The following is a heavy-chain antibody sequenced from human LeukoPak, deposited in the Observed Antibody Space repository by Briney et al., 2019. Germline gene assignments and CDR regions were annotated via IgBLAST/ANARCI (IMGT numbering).Heavy chain of an antibody. D-gene: IGHD4-17*01. CDR2: ISGSGGST. V-gene: IGHV3-23*01. CDR1: GFTFSSYA. J-gene: IGHJ4*02. Sequence: GGSLRLSCAASGFTFSSYAMSWVRQAPGKGLEWVSAISGSGGSTYYADSVKGRFTISRDNSKNTLYLQMNSLRAEDTAVYYCAKGTTMVTTSPGGYWGQGTLVTVSS. CDR3: AKGTTMVTTSPGGY.